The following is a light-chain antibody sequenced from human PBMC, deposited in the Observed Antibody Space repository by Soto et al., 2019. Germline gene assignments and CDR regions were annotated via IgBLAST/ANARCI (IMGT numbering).Light chain of an antibody. CDR3: SSYSGTNDLV. J-gene: IGLJ3*02. CDR2: EVS. Sequence: QSALTQPPSASGSPGQSVTISCTGSSSDVGNYNYVSWYQQHPVKAPKLLIFEVSYRPSGVPHRFSGSKSGNTASLTVSGLQPEDESDYYCSSYSGTNDLVFGGGTKLTVL. V-gene: IGLV2-8*01. CDR1: SSDVGNYNY.